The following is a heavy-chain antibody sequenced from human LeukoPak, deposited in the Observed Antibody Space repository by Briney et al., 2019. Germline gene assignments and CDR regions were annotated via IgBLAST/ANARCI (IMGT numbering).Heavy chain of an antibody. J-gene: IGHJ6*03. D-gene: IGHD3-10*01. Sequence: GGSLRLSCAASGFTLSSYAMSWVRQGPGKGLEWVSAISVSGNTYHADSVKGRFTISRDSSKNTLYLQMNSLRAEDTAVYYCARVNYGLYMDVWGKGTTVTISS. CDR2: ISVSGNT. CDR1: GFTLSSYA. CDR3: ARVNYGLYMDV. V-gene: IGHV3-23*01.